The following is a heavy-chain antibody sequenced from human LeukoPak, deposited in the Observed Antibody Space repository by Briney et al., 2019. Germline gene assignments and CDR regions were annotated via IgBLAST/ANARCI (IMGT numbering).Heavy chain of an antibody. V-gene: IGHV1-69*04. CDR3: ASYEGAYGGYVQDYFDY. CDR1: GGTFSSYA. CDR2: IIPILGIA. J-gene: IGHJ4*02. D-gene: IGHD5-12*01. Sequence: ASVKVSCKASGGTFSSYAISWVRQAPGQGLEWMGRIIPILGIANYAQKFQGRVTITADKSTSTAYMELSSLRSEDTAVYYCASYEGAYGGYVQDYFDYWGQGTLVTVSS.